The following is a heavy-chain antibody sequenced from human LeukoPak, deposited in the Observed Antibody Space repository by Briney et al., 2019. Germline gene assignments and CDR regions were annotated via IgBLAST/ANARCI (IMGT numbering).Heavy chain of an antibody. CDR2: IYPGDSDT. Sequence: PGESLKISCKGSGYSFTSYWIGWVRQMPGKGLEWMGIIYPGDSDTRYSPSFEGQVTISADKSISTAYLQWSSLKASDTGMYYCARPSVAGHGGFDYWGQGTLVTVSS. J-gene: IGHJ4*02. D-gene: IGHD6-19*01. CDR1: GYSFTSYW. CDR3: ARPSVAGHGGFDY. V-gene: IGHV5-51*01.